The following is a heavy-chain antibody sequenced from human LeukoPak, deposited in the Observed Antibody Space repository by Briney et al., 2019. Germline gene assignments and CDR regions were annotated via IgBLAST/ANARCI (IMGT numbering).Heavy chain of an antibody. CDR3: ARDWESYRYSDY. CDR2: ITSSSSTI. Sequence: GGSLRLSCAASGFTFSSYNMNWVRQAPGKGLEWISYITSSSSTIYHADSVKGRFTISRDNAKNSLYLQMSSLRVEDTAVYYCARDWESYRYSDYWGQGTLVTVSS. J-gene: IGHJ4*02. D-gene: IGHD3-16*02. CDR1: GFTFSSYN. V-gene: IGHV3-48*04.